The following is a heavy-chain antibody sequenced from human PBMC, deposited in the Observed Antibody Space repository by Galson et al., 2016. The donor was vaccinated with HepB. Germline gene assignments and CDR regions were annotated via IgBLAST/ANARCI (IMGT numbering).Heavy chain of an antibody. J-gene: IGHJ6*02. Sequence: SVKVSCKASGGSFRSYGISWVRQAPGQGLEWMGGITPLFGTPNYAPKFQGRVTITADESTSTAYMELNILRSEDTAIYYRAKSRKAAPRRWPSSYGMDVWGQGTTVTVSS. V-gene: IGHV1-69*13. CDR3: AKSRKAAPRRWPSSYGMDV. D-gene: IGHD5-24*01. CDR1: GGSFRSYG. CDR2: ITPLFGTP.